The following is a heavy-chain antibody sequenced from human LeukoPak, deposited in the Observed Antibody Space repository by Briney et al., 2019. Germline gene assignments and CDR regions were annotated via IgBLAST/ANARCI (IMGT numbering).Heavy chain of an antibody. CDR3: AKVPRNGGVTAEFLFLF. CDR2: ISSSSSTI. CDR1: GFTSSSYS. Sequence: GGSLRLSCAASGFTSSSYSMNWVRQAPGKGLEWVSYISSSSSTIYYADSVKGRFTISRDNAKNSLYLQMNRLRDEDTAVYYCAKVPRNGGVTAEFLFLFWGQGTLVTVSS. V-gene: IGHV3-48*02. J-gene: IGHJ4*02. D-gene: IGHD3-16*01.